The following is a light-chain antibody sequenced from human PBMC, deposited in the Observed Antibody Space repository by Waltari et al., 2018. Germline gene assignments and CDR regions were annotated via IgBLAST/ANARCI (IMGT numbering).Light chain of an antibody. CDR1: TRDFGGYHH. V-gene: IGLV2-8*01. CDR2: EVN. J-gene: IGLJ1*01. CDR3: SSYGGGDDYV. Sequence: QSALTQPPSASGSPGQSVPISCTGTTRDFGGYHHVFWYQQPPGKVPKLILYEVNKRPSGVPDRFSGSKSDKTAFLTVSGLQAEDEADYYCSSYGGGDDYVFGAGTKVTVL.